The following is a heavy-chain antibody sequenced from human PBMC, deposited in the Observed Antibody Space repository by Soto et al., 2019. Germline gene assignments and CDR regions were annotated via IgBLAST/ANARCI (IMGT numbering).Heavy chain of an antibody. Sequence: GGSLRLSCAASGFTFSSFWMSWVRQAPGKGLEWLANIKQDGSEKYYVDSVKGRFTISRDNAKNSLYLQMDSLRAEDTAVYYCARAQTSAWCVTYWGQGTLVTVSS. V-gene: IGHV3-7*01. CDR2: IKQDGSEK. J-gene: IGHJ4*02. CDR1: GFTFSSFW. D-gene: IGHD6-19*01. CDR3: ARAQTSAWCVTY.